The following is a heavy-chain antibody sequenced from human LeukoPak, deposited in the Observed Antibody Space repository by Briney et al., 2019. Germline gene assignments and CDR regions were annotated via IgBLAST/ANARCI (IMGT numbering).Heavy chain of an antibody. D-gene: IGHD6-19*01. Sequence: GGSLRLSCAASGFTFSDYGMHWVRQAPGKGPEWLAFIRYDGSNQYYSASVKGRFTISRDNSKNTLYVQMNSLRAEDTAVYYCAKDIQTSGWFNWFDFWGQGTLVTVSS. J-gene: IGHJ5*01. CDR3: AKDIQTSGWFNWFDF. CDR2: IRYDGSNQ. V-gene: IGHV3-30*02. CDR1: GFTFSDYG.